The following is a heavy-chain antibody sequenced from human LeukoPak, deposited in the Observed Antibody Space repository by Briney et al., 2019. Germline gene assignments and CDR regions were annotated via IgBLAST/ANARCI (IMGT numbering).Heavy chain of an antibody. CDR1: GGSFSGYY. D-gene: IGHD1-26*01. V-gene: IGHV4-34*01. Sequence: PSETLSLTCAVYGGSFSGYYWSWIRQPPGKGLEWIGEINHSGSTNYNPSLKSRVTISVDTSKNQFSLKLSSVTAADTAVYYCARGERGNYYMDVRGKGTTVTVSS. CDR3: ARGERGNYYMDV. J-gene: IGHJ6*03. CDR2: INHSGST.